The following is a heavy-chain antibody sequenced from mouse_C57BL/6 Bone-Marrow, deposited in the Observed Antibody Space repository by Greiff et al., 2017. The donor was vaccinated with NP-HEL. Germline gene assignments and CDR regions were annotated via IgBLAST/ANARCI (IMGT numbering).Heavy chain of an antibody. CDR3: ARAYDYDRRIYAMDY. J-gene: IGHJ4*01. D-gene: IGHD2-4*01. CDR1: GYTFTSYW. V-gene: IGHV1-69*01. Sequence: QVQLQQPGAELVMPGASVKLSCKASGYTFTSYWMHWVKQRPGQGLEWIGEIDPSDSYTNYNQKFKGKSTWTVDKSSSTAYMQLSSLTSEDSAVYYCARAYDYDRRIYAMDYWGQGTSVTVSS. CDR2: IDPSDSYT.